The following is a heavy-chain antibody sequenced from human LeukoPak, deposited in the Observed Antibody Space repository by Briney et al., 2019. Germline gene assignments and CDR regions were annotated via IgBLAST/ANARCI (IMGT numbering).Heavy chain of an antibody. CDR3: ARAPSGWYFQNFDY. D-gene: IGHD6-19*01. Sequence: SVKVSCKASGGTFSSYAISWVRQAPGQGLEWMGGIIPIFGTANYAQKFQGRVTITADKSTSTAYMELNSLRSDDTAVYYCARAPSGWYFQNFDYWGQGTLVTVSS. V-gene: IGHV1-69*06. CDR2: IIPIFGTA. J-gene: IGHJ4*02. CDR1: GGTFSSYA.